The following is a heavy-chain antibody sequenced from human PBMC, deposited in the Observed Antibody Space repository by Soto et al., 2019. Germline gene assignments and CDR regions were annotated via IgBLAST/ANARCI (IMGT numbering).Heavy chain of an antibody. Sequence: EVQLLEAGGGLVQPGGSLRLSCAASGFTFSSYAMSWVRQAPGKWLEWVSAISGSGGSTYYADSVKGRFTISRDNSKNTLYLQMNSLRAEDTAVYYCAKDLRVAVAGSKFAYWGQGTLVTVSS. CDR2: ISGSGGST. CDR1: GFTFSSYA. J-gene: IGHJ4*02. D-gene: IGHD6-19*01. CDR3: AKDLRVAVAGSKFAY. V-gene: IGHV3-23*01.